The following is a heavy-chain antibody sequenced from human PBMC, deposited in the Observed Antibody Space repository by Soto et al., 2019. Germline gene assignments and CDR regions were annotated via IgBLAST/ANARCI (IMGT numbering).Heavy chain of an antibody. CDR3: AKDLPSGSRGGDAFDI. D-gene: IGHD6-19*01. V-gene: IGHV3-23*01. CDR2: ISGSGGST. Sequence: GGSLRLSCAASGFTFSSYAMSWVRQAPGKGLEWVSAISGSGGSTYYADSVKGRFTISRDNSKNTLYLQMNSLRAEDTAVYYCAKDLPSGSRGGDAFDIWGQGTMVTVSS. CDR1: GFTFSSYA. J-gene: IGHJ3*02.